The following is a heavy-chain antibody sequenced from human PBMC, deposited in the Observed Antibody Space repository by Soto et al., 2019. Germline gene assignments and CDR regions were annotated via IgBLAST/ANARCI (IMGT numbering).Heavy chain of an antibody. CDR2: IYHAGSP. D-gene: IGHD3-10*01. V-gene: IGHV4-4*02. CDR3: ARASSFRGDFDI. Sequence: PSETLSLTCAVSGGSIRSSSWWTWLRQSPGKGLELIGEIYHAGSPNYNPSFQSRVTISADTSKNFFSLRLTSVTAADTAMYYCARASSFRGDFDIWGQGTAVTVSS. CDR1: GGSIRSSSW. J-gene: IGHJ3*02.